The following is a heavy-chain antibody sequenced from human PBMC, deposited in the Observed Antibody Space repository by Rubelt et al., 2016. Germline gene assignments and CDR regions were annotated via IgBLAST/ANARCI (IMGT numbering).Heavy chain of an antibody. CDR3: ARDYGGFYYGLDV. J-gene: IGHJ6*02. V-gene: IGHV1-46*01. CDR1: GYTLSTYY. CDR2: INPSDGDT. Sequence: QVQLVQSGAEVKKPGASVKLSCKASGYTLSTYYMNWVRQAPGQGLEWMGIINPSDGDTSYAQRFQGRVTMTRDTSSRTVDRELSSLRSEDTAVYFCARDYGGFYYGLDVWGQGTTVTVSS. D-gene: IGHD4-23*01.